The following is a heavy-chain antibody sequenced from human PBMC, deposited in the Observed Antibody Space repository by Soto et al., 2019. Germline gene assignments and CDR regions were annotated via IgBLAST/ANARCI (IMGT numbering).Heavy chain of an antibody. CDR1: GFTFSSYA. V-gene: IGHV3-23*01. D-gene: IGHD2-15*01. CDR3: AKGGRCSGGSCYSSTDY. Sequence: GGSLRLSCAASGFTFSSYAMSWVRQAPGKGLEWVSAISGSGGSTYYADSVKGRFTISRDNSKNTLYLQMNSLRAEDTAVYSCAKGGRCSGGSCYSSTDYWGQGTLVTVSS. J-gene: IGHJ4*02. CDR2: ISGSGGST.